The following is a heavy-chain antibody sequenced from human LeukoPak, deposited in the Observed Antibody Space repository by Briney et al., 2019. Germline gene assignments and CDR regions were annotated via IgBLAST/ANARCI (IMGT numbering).Heavy chain of an antibody. V-gene: IGHV1-69*05. CDR3: TRGNIVVVPAATDYYYYMDV. D-gene: IGHD2-2*01. CDR1: GGTFSSYA. Sequence: SVKVSCKASGGTFSSYAISWVRQAPGQGLDWMGGIIPIFGTANYAQKFQGRVTITTDESTSTAYMELSSLRSEDTAVYYCTRGNIVVVPAATDYYYYMDVWGKGTTVTVSS. CDR2: IIPIFGTA. J-gene: IGHJ6*03.